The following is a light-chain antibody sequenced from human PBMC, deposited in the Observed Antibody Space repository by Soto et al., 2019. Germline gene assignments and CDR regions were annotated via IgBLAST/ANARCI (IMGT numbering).Light chain of an antibody. Sequence: EIALSQSPDTLSLYPGESATLSVRARQSVSSYLAWYQQKPGQAPRLRIYDASNRATGIPARFSGSGSGTDFTLTISSLEPEDFAVYYCQQRSNWPPSLTFGGGSKV. CDR3: QQRSNWPPSLT. J-gene: IGKJ4*01. CDR1: QSVSSY. CDR2: DAS. V-gene: IGKV3-11*01.